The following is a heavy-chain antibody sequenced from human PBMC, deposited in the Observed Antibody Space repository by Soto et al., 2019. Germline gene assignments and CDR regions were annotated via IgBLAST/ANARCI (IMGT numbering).Heavy chain of an antibody. CDR2: IYYSGST. V-gene: IGHV4-59*01. CDR3: ARVRGTAMVHPFGRDV. Sequence: QVQLQESGPGLVKPSETLSLTCTVSGGSISSYYWSWIRQPPGKGRAWIGYIYYSGSTNYNPSLKRRVTISVDTSKNQFSLKLSSVTAADTAVYYCARVRGTAMVHPFGRDVWGQGTTVTVSS. J-gene: IGHJ6*02. D-gene: IGHD5-18*01. CDR1: GGSISSYY.